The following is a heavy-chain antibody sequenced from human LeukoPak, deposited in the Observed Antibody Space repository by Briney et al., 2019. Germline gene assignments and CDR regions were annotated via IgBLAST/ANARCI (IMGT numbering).Heavy chain of an antibody. Sequence: GGSLRLSCAASGFTFSSYTMHWVRRAPGKGLEWVSVIYSGGSTYYADSVKGRFTISRDNSKNTLYLQMNSLRAEDTAVYYCAKPPSITMIVVFGQVYDYWGQGTLVTVSS. J-gene: IGHJ4*02. CDR1: GFTFSSYT. D-gene: IGHD3-22*01. CDR2: IYSGGST. CDR3: AKPPSITMIVVFGQVYDY. V-gene: IGHV3-66*04.